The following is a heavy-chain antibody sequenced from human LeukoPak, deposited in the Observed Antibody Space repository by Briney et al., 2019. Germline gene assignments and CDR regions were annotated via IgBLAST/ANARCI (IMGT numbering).Heavy chain of an antibody. D-gene: IGHD2-2*01. CDR3: ARPYCSSTSCPTFDD. V-gene: IGHV3-48*01. J-gene: IGHJ4*02. CDR1: GSTVSSNY. Sequence: GGSLRLSCAASGSTVSSNYMSWVRQAPGKGLEWVSYISSESSTTFYADSVKGRFTISRDNAKNSLYLQMTSLRAEDTAMYYRARPYCSSTSCPTFDDWGQGTLVTVSS. CDR2: ISSESSTT.